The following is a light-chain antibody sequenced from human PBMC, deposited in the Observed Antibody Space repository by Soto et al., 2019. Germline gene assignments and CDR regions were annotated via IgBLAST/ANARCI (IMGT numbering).Light chain of an antibody. CDR2: AAS. Sequence: EIVLTQSPGTLSLSPGERATLSCRASEFISSSYLVWYQQKPGQAPRLLIYAASRRATGIPDRFSGSGSATEYTRTINTFEPEDFAVYYCKQQGTFGQGTKLEIK. CDR1: EFISSSY. V-gene: IGKV3-20*01. CDR3: KQQGT. J-gene: IGKJ2*01.